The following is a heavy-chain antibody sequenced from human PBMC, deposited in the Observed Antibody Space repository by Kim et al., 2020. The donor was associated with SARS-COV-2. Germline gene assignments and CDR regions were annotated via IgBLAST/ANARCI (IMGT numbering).Heavy chain of an antibody. V-gene: IGHV3-23*01. J-gene: IGHJ4*02. CDR3: AKDSRPSEVFDY. Sequence: YYADSVKGRFTISRDNSKNTLYLQMNSLRAEDKAVYYCAKDSRPSEVFDYWGQGALVTVSS.